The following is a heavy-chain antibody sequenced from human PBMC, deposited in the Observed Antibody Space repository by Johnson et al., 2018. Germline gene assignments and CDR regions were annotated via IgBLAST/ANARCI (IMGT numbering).Heavy chain of an antibody. V-gene: IGHV3-53*01. CDR3: ASGGYSDPEKFPH. Sequence: VQLVESGGGLIQPGGSLRLSCAVSGFSVSSNYINWARQAPGKGLEWVSVINSGGITYYADSVKGRFTISRDNSQNTVFLQMNSLRAEDTAVYYCASGGYSDPEKFPHWGQGPLVTVSS. J-gene: IGHJ1*01. D-gene: IGHD3-22*01. CDR1: GFSVSSNY. CDR2: INSGGIT.